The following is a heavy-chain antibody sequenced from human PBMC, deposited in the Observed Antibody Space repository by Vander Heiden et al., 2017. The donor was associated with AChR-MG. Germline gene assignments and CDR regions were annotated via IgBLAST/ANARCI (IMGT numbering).Heavy chain of an antibody. V-gene: IGHV3-74*01. CDR2: ISPIGADI. J-gene: IGHJ4*02. D-gene: IGHD4-17*01. CDR3: VRDGHYGDFDY. Sequence: EVQLVESGGALVHPGGSLRLSCAASGFTFSTYWMHWVRQAPGKGLVWVSRISPIGADIAYADSVKGRFTISRDNAKNTLALQMNSLRVEDTAVYYCVRDGHYGDFDYWGQGILVTVSS. CDR1: GFTFSTYW.